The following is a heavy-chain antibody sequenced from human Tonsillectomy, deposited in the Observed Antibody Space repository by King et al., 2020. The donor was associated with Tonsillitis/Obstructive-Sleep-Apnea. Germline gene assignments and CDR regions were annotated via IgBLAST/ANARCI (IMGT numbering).Heavy chain of an antibody. D-gene: IGHD5-12*01. V-gene: IGHV3-23*04. Sequence: VQLVESGGGLVQPGGSLRLSCAASGFTFSSYAMTWVRQAPGKGLEWVSAISASGGSTYYADSVRGRFTISRDNSKSTLYLQMNSLRAEDTAVYNCAKLVALRDTYFDYWGQGTLVTVSS. J-gene: IGHJ4*02. CDR3: AKLVALRDTYFDY. CDR1: GFTFSSYA. CDR2: ISASGGST.